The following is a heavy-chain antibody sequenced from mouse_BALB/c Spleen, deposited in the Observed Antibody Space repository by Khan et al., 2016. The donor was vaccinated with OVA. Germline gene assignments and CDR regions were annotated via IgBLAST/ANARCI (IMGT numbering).Heavy chain of an antibody. Sequence: QIQLVQSGPELKKPGETVKISCKASGYTFTDYSMHWVKQAPGKGLKWMGWINTETGEPTYADDFKGRFAFSLETSASTAYLQINNLKNEDRATYFCSRDRYDNFDDWGQGTTLTVSS. CDR3: SRDRYDNFDD. V-gene: IGHV9-2-1*01. CDR2: INTETGEP. D-gene: IGHD2-14*01. J-gene: IGHJ2*01. CDR1: GYTFTDYS.